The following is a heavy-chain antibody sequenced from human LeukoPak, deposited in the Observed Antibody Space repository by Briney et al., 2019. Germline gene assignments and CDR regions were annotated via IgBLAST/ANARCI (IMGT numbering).Heavy chain of an antibody. CDR2: IHYRGKT. CDR1: GGSISGSSYY. CDR3: ARQNIAEDGNWFDP. J-gene: IGHJ5*02. Sequence: SETLSLTCTVSGGSISGSSYYWGWIRQPPGKGLEWIGSIHYRGKTYHNPSLKSRVTLSVDTSKNQFSLKLTSVTAADTSIYYCARQNIAEDGNWFDPWGQGTLVTVSS. D-gene: IGHD5-24*01. V-gene: IGHV4-39*01.